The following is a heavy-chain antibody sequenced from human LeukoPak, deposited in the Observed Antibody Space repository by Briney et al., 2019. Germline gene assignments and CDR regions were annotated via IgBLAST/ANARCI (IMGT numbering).Heavy chain of an antibody. V-gene: IGHV4-34*01. CDR2: IHHSGST. D-gene: IGHD6-25*01. Sequence: SETLSLTCAVYGGSFSGYYWTWIRQPPGKELEWIGEIHHSGSTNYNPSLKSRVTISVDTSKNQFSLKLSSVTAADTAVYYCARGGPHYLARLDPFDFWGQGTLVTVSS. J-gene: IGHJ4*02. CDR1: GGSFSGYY. CDR3: ARGGPHYLARLDPFDF.